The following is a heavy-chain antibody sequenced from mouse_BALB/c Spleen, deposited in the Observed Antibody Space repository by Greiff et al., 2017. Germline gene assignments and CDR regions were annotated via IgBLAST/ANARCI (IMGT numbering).Heavy chain of an antibody. V-gene: IGHV1S81*02. J-gene: IGHJ4*01. CDR1: GYTFTSYW. CDR3: ARSGLGYAMDY. D-gene: IGHD4-1*01. CDR2: INPSNGRT. Sequence: QVQLQQPGAELVKPGASVKLSCKASGYTFTSYWMHWVKQRPGQGLEWIGEINPSNGRTNYNEKFKSKATLTVDKSSSTAYMQLSSLTSEASAVYYCARSGLGYAMDYWGQGTSVTVSS.